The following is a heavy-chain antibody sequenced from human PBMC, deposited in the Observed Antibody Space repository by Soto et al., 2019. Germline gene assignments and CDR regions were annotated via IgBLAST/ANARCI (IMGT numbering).Heavy chain of an antibody. CDR1: GFTFSSYG. CDR2: ISYDGSNK. J-gene: IGHJ6*02. V-gene: IGHV3-30*18. D-gene: IGHD2-15*01. CDR3: AKGPYCSGGSCYSVWYYYYGMDV. Sequence: HPGGSLRLSCAASGFTFSSYGMHWVRQAPGKGLEWVAVISYDGSNKYYADSVKGRFTISRDNSKNTLYLQMNSLRAEDTAVYYCAKGPYCSGGSCYSVWYYYYGMDVWGQGTTVTVSS.